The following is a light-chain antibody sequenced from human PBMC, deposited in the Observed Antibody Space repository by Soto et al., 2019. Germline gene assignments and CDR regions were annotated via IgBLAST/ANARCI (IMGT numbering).Light chain of an antibody. Sequence: DIQMTQSPSSLSTSVGDRVTITCRTSQSVSTYLNWYQQRPGKAPKLLIYGASSLQSGVPSRFSGSGSGTHFTLTISSLQPEDFATYYCQQSFRTPYTFGQGTDLEI. V-gene: IGKV1-39*01. CDR1: QSVSTY. J-gene: IGKJ2*01. CDR2: GAS. CDR3: QQSFRTPYT.